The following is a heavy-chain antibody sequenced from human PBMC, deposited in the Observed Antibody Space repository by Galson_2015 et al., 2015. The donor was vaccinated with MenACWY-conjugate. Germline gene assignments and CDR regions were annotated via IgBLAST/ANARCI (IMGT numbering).Heavy chain of an antibody. CDR1: GGSISSYY. V-gene: IGHV4-59*01. J-gene: IGHJ4*02. CDR3: ARAANYYDSSGYEVSQQNFDY. CDR2: IYYSGST. D-gene: IGHD3-22*01. Sequence: SETLSLTCTVSGGSISSYYWSWIRQPPGKGLEWIGYIYYSGSTNYNPSLKSRVTISVDTSKNQFSLKLSSVTAADTAVYYCARAANYYDSSGYEVSQQNFDYWGQGTLVAVSS.